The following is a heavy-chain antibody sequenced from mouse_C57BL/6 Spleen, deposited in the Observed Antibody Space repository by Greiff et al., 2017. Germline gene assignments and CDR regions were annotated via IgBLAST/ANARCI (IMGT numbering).Heavy chain of an antibody. CDR1: GFTFSDYG. Sequence: EVQRVESGGGLVKPGGSLKLSCAASGFTFSDYGMHWVRQAPEKGLEWVAYISSGSSTIYYADTVKGRFTIARDNAKNTLFLQMTRLRSEDTAMYYCANEYDGEFDYWGQGTTLTVSS. CDR2: ISSGSSTI. V-gene: IGHV5-17*01. CDR3: ANEYDGEFDY. J-gene: IGHJ2*01. D-gene: IGHD2-4*01.